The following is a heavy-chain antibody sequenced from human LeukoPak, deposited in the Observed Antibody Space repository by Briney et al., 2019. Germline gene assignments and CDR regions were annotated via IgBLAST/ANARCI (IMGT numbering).Heavy chain of an antibody. CDR1: GYTFTSYG. D-gene: IGHD3-10*01. CDR3: ARDRDYYGSGSPNDY. CDR2: ISAYNGNT. V-gene: IGHV1-18*01. J-gene: IGHJ4*02. Sequence: ASVKVSCKASGYTFTSYGISWVRQAPGQGLEWMGWISAYNGNTNYAQKLQGRVTMTTDTSTSTAYMELRSLISDDTAVYYCARDRDYYGSGSPNDYWGQGTLVTVSS.